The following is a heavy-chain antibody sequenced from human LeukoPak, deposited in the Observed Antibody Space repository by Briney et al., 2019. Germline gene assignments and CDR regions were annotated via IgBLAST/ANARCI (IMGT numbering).Heavy chain of an antibody. V-gene: IGHV3-66*01. CDR2: IFSVGTE. Sequence: GGSLRLSCAASGFTVSHNYMSWVRQAPGKGLEWVSVIFSVGTEYYADSVKGRFTISRDNSKNTLYLQMNNLRPEDTAVYYCAGSIAYCGGDCRLGDYWGQGTLVTVSS. J-gene: IGHJ4*02. CDR1: GFTVSHNY. CDR3: AGSIAYCGGDCRLGDY. D-gene: IGHD2-21*02.